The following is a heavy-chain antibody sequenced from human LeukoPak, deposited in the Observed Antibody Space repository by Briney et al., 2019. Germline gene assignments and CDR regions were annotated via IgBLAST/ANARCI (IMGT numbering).Heavy chain of an antibody. Sequence: GGSLRLSCAASGFTFSDYSMNWVRQAPGKGLEWVSYISGVSTTIYYADSVKGRFTISRDNAKNSLYLQMNSLRAEDTAVYYCARSLSDYGANCFDSWGQGTLVAVSS. CDR1: GFTFSDYS. J-gene: IGHJ4*02. V-gene: IGHV3-48*01. CDR2: ISGVSTTI. D-gene: IGHD4-17*01. CDR3: ARSLSDYGANCFDS.